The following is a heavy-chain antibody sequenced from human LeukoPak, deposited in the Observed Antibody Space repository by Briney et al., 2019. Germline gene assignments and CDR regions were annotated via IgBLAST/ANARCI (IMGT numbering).Heavy chain of an antibody. CDR3: ARDAVVVPAAIAGATTNFDY. Sequence: EASVEVSCTASGYTFTSYGISWVRHAPGQGHEWMGWISAYNGNTNYAQKLQGRVTMTTDTSTSTAYMELRSLRSDDTAVYYCARDAVVVPAAIAGATTNFDYWGQGTLVTVSS. J-gene: IGHJ4*02. CDR1: GYTFTSYG. V-gene: IGHV1-18*01. D-gene: IGHD2-2*01. CDR2: ISAYNGNT.